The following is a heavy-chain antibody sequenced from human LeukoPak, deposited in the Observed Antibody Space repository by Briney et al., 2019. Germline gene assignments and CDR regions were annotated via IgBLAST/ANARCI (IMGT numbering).Heavy chain of an antibody. CDR1: RFTFSSYG. CDR3: ARAGASSSWYFDY. CDR2: IWYDGSNK. Sequence: GRSRRLSCAASRFTFSSYGMHWVRQAPGKGLAWVAVIWYDGSNKYYADTVKGRFTISRDNPKNTLYLQMNRLRAEDTAVYYCARAGASSSWYFDYWGQGTLVTVSS. J-gene: IGHJ4*02. D-gene: IGHD6-13*01. V-gene: IGHV3-33*01.